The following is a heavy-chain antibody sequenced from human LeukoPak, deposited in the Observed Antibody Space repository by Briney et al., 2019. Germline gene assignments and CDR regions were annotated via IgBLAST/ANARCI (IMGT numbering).Heavy chain of an antibody. Sequence: PSGTLSLTCAVSGDSISNNNWWSWVRQPPGKGLEWIGQINPNRNTNYNPSLKSRVTISVDTSKKQFSLKLSSVTAADTAVYYCARRYDFWSGYPPPLDYWGQGTLVTVSS. CDR3: ARRYDFWSGYPPPLDY. J-gene: IGHJ4*02. V-gene: IGHV4-4*02. D-gene: IGHD3-3*01. CDR2: INPNRNT. CDR1: GDSISNNNW.